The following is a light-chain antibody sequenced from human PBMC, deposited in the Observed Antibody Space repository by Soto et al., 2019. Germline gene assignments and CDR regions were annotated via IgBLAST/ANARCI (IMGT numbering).Light chain of an antibody. CDR3: QQYNNWPRLT. CDR1: QSVSIY. V-gene: IGKV3-15*01. Sequence: ELLMPQSPRTLSVSPGERATLSCGARQSVSIYLAWYQQKPGQAPRLLIYGGSTRATGIPGRCSGSGSGTDFTLTISSVQSEDVAVYYCQQYNNWPRLTFGGGTKVDI. CDR2: GGS. J-gene: IGKJ4*01.